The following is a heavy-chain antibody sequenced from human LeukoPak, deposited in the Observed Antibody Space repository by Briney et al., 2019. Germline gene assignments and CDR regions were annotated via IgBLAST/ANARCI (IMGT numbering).Heavy chain of an antibody. D-gene: IGHD6-6*01. CDR1: GFTLSSHW. V-gene: IGHV3-7*01. CDR2: INQDESEK. J-gene: IGHJ5*01. Sequence: GGSLRLSCAASGFTLSSHWMSWVRQAPGKGLEWVANINQDESEKYYVDSVKGRFTISRDNAKNSLYLQMNSLRGEDTAIYLCARCNSFAPRWCDWFDSWGQGTLVTVSS. CDR3: ARCNSFAPRWCDWFDS.